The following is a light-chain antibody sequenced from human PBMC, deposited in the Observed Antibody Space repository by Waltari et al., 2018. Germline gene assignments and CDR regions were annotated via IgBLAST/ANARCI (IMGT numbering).Light chain of an antibody. J-gene: IGLJ3*02. CDR1: DIGSKS. V-gene: IGLV3-21*04. CDR2: YDS. Sequence: SYVLTQPPSVSVAPGKTASITCGGNDIGSKSVYWYQQKPGQAPVLVIYYDSDRPSGIPERFSGSNSGNTDTLTISRVEAGDEADYYCQVWDSSSGHRVFGGGTKLTVL. CDR3: QVWDSSSGHRV.